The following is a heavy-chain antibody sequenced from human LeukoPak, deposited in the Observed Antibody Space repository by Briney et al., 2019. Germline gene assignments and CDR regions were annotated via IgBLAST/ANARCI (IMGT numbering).Heavy chain of an antibody. CDR1: GYRLTNYW. CDR3: ARLALRETLDAFDI. Sequence: GESLKISCKVSGYRLTNYWIGWVRQMPGKGLEWMGSIYLGDSDTRYSPSSQGQVTISADKSISTAYLQWSSLKASDTAMYYCARLALRETLDAFDIWGQGTMVTVSS. J-gene: IGHJ3*02. D-gene: IGHD5-24*01. V-gene: IGHV5-51*01. CDR2: IYLGDSDT.